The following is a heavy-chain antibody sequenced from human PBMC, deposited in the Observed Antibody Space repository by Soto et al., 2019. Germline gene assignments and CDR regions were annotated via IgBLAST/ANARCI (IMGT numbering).Heavy chain of an antibody. V-gene: IGHV4-59*08. J-gene: IGHJ4*02. CDR3: AKDRRWLENDY. CDR2: ISYSGST. Sequence: PSETLSLTCTVSSDSISSYYWSWIRQPPGKRLEWIGYISYSGSTDYNPSLKSRVTISGDTSKNQFSLKVSSVTAADTAVYYCAKDRRWLENDYWGQGTTVTVSS. D-gene: IGHD6-19*01. CDR1: SDSISSYY.